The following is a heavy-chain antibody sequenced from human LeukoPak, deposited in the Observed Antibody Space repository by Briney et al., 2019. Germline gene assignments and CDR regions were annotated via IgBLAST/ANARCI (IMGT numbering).Heavy chain of an antibody. CDR2: ISSSSSYI. CDR3: ARDLGMGVPFDY. CDR1: GFTFSSYS. J-gene: IGHJ4*02. Sequence: PGGSLRLSCAASGFTFSSYSMNWVRQAPGKGLEWVSSISSSSSYIYYADSVKGRFTISRDNAKNSLYLQMNSLRAEDTAVYYCARDLGMGVPFDYWDQGILVTVSS. V-gene: IGHV3-21*01. D-gene: IGHD3-3*01.